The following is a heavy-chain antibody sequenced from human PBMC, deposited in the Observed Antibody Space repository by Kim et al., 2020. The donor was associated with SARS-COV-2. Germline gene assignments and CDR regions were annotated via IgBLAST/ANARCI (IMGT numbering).Heavy chain of an antibody. CDR2: IDPSDSYT. J-gene: IGHJ2*01. CDR3: ARGQQWLSNNWYFDL. V-gene: IGHV5-10-1*01. Sequence: GESLKISCKGSGYSFTSYWISWVRQMPGKGLEWMGRIDPSDSYTNYSPSFQGHVTIPADKSISTAYLQWSSLKASDTAMYYCARGQQWLSNNWYFDLWGRGTLVTVSS. D-gene: IGHD6-19*01. CDR1: GYSFTSYW.